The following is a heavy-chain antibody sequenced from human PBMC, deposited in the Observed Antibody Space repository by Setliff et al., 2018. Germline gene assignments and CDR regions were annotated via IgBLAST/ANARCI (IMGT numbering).Heavy chain of an antibody. CDR1: FSGYY. D-gene: IGHD3-22*01. CDR3: AKWGGSLDSIGYYLGPFDH. CDR2: IGESGNNI. J-gene: IGHJ4*02. Sequence: FSGYYWSWVRQAPGKGLEWVSYIGESGNNIHYADSVKGRFTISRDNAKNTLYLHMNSLRVEDTAVYSCAKWGGSLDSIGYYLGPFDHWGQGTLVTVSS. V-gene: IGHV3-11*01.